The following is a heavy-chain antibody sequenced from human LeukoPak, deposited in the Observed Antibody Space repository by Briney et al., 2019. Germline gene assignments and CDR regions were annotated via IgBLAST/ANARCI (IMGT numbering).Heavy chain of an antibody. J-gene: IGHJ3*02. Sequence: GGSLRLSCAASGFTFSSYWMHWVRQAPGKGLVWVSRSNSDGSSTSYADSVKGRFTISRDNAEKTLYLQMTSLRVEDTAVYYCARPNLYSTSLDAFDIWGQGTMVTVSS. CDR2: SNSDGSST. CDR1: GFTFSSYW. V-gene: IGHV3-74*01. D-gene: IGHD2-8*01. CDR3: ARPNLYSTSLDAFDI.